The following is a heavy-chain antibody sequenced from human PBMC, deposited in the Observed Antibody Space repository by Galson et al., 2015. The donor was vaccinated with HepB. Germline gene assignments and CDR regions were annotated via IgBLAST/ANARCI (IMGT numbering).Heavy chain of an antibody. CDR1: GFTFSSYS. CDR2: ISSSSSTI. J-gene: IGHJ4*02. Sequence: SLRLSCAASGFTFSSYSMNWVRQAPGQGLEWVSYISSSSSTIYYADSVKGRFTISRDNAKNSLYLQMNSLRAGDTAVYYCATRGGQGLWFGELDFDYWGQGTLVTV. V-gene: IGHV3-48*01. CDR3: ATRGGQGLWFGELDFDY. D-gene: IGHD3-10*01.